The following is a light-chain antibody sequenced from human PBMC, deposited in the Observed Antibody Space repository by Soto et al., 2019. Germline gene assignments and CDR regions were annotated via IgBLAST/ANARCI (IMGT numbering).Light chain of an antibody. CDR1: SSDVGKYNR. CDR3: CSYRDIDTWV. CDR2: DVT. J-gene: IGLJ3*02. V-gene: IGLV2-18*02. Sequence: QSALTQPASVSGSPGQSITISCTGTSSDVGKYNRVSWYQQPPGTAPKLIIYDVTYRPSGVPDRFSGSKSGDTASLTISDLRAEDETDYYCCSYRDIDTWVFGGGTKLTVL.